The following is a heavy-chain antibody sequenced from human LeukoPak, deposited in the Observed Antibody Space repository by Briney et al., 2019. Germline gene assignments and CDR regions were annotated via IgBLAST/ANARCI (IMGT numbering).Heavy chain of an antibody. J-gene: IGHJ4*02. V-gene: IGHV3-23*01. CDR3: AKDIRDGYNYMYYFDY. CDR1: GFTFSSYA. D-gene: IGHD5-24*01. Sequence: GGSLTLSCAASGFTFSSYAITWVRQAPGQGLEWVSTDSGGGGNTYYADSVKGRFTISRDNSKNTLSLQMNSLRADDTGVYYCAKDIRDGYNYMYYFDYWGQGTLVTVSS. CDR2: DSGGGGNT.